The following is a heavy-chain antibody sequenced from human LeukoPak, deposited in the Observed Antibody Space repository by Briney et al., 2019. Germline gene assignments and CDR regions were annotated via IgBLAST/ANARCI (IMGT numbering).Heavy chain of an antibody. CDR2: IYYSGST. CDR3: ASSRDYYDSSGAGGLDY. CDR1: GGSISSSSYY. V-gene: IGHV4-39*07. D-gene: IGHD3-22*01. Sequence: SETLSLTCTVSGGSISSSSYYWGWIRQPPGKGLEWIGSIYYSGSTYYNPSLKSRVTISVDTSKNQFSLKLSSVTAADTAVYYCASSRDYYDSSGAGGLDYWGQGTLVTVSS. J-gene: IGHJ4*02.